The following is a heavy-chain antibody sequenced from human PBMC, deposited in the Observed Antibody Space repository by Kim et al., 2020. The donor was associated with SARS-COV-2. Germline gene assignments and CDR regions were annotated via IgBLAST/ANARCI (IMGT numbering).Heavy chain of an antibody. CDR1: GFTFSSYG. D-gene: IGHD6-13*01. CDR3: ASDHSNSWIQNDY. V-gene: IGHV3-33*01. CDR2: IWYDGSNK. J-gene: IGHJ4*02. Sequence: GGSLRLSCAASGFTFSSYGMHWVRQAPGKGLEWVAVIWYDGSNKYYADSVKGRFTISRDNSKNTLYLQMNSLRAEDTAVYYCASDHSNSWIQNDYWGQGTLVTVSS.